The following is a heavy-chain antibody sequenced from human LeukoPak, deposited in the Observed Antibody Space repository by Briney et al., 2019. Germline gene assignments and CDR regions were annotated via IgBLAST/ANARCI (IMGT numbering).Heavy chain of an antibody. V-gene: IGHV3-21*01. Sequence: GGSLRLSCADCGFTFSSYNMNLVRQAPGKGLEWVSSISSGSSYIYYADSVKGRFTISRDNAKNSLYLQMNSLRAEDTALYYCPRYGGNAFDVWGQGTMVTVSS. CDR2: ISSGSSYI. D-gene: IGHD4/OR15-4a*01. CDR3: PRYGGNAFDV. J-gene: IGHJ3*01. CDR1: GFTFSSYN.